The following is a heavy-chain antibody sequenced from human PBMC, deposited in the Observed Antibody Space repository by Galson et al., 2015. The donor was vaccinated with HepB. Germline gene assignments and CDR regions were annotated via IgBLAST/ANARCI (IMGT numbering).Heavy chain of an antibody. CDR2: ISAGSVST. V-gene: IGHV3-23*01. D-gene: IGHD3-10*01. CDR1: GFTFSSYA. CDR3: AKGAASYYYGSGILDS. J-gene: IGHJ4*02. Sequence: SLRLSCAASGFTFSSYAMNWVRQAPGKGLEWVSTISAGSVSTFYADSVRGRFTISRDNSKNMLHLHMNSLRVEDTAVYYCAKGAASYYYGSGILDSWGQGTLLTVSS.